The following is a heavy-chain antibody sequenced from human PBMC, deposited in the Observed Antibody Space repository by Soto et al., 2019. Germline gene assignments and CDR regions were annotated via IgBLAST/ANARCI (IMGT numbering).Heavy chain of an antibody. CDR2: ISVYNGNT. Sequence: QVQLVQSGPEVKKPGASVKVSCKASGYTFNSNGISWVRQAPGQGLGWMGWISVYNGNTNFAQNFQDRVTMTTDTSTSTAYMELRSLRSDDTAVYYCARDSSDSSGYHYWGQGTLVTVSS. V-gene: IGHV1-18*01. D-gene: IGHD3-22*01. J-gene: IGHJ4*02. CDR3: ARDSSDSSGYHY. CDR1: GYTFNSNG.